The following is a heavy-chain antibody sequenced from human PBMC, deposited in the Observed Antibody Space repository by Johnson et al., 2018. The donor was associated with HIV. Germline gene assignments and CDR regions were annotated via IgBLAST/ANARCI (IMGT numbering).Heavy chain of an antibody. V-gene: IGHV3-33*06. Sequence: QMQLVESGGGVVQPGRSLRLSCAASGFTFSSYGMHWVRQAPGKGLEWVAVIWYDGSNKYYADSVKGRFTISRDNFKNTVYLQMNSLRDEDTAVYYCAKEGLKQQLGDAFDCWGQGTMVTVSS. J-gene: IGHJ3*01. CDR2: IWYDGSNK. CDR1: GFTFSSYG. CDR3: AKEGLKQQLGDAFDC. D-gene: IGHD6-13*01.